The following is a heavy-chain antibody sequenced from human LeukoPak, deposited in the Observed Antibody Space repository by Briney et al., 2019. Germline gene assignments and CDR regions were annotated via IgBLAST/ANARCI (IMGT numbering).Heavy chain of an antibody. Sequence: SETLSLTCAVYGGSFSGYYWSWIRQPPGKGLEWVGEINHTEGTNDNPSLKSRVTISVDTSKNQFSLKLSSVTAADTAVYYCARARLGRLVRGADMDVWGKGTTVTISS. CDR1: GGSFSGYY. CDR2: INHTEGT. J-gene: IGHJ6*03. D-gene: IGHD3-10*01. V-gene: IGHV4-34*01. CDR3: ARARLGRLVRGADMDV.